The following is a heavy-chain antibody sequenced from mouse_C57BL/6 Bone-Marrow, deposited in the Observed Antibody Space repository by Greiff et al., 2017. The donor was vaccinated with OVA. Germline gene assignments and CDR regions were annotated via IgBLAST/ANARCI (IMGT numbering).Heavy chain of an antibody. D-gene: IGHD2-4*01. V-gene: IGHV5-17*01. Sequence: EVKLMESGGGLVKPGGSLKLSCAASGFTFSDYGMHWVRQAPEKGLAWVAYIRSGSSTNYHVDTGKGRFTISKDNTKITLFLQMTSLRSEDTAMYYFARDAGLRLSAWFAYWGQGTLVTVSA. CDR3: ARDAGLRLSAWFAY. CDR1: GFTFSDYG. CDR2: IRSGSSTN. J-gene: IGHJ3*01.